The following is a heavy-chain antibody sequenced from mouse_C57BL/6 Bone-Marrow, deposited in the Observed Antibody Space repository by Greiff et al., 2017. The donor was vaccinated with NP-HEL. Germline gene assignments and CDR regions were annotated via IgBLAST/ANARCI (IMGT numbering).Heavy chain of an antibody. J-gene: IGHJ4*01. CDR1: EYEFPSHD. V-gene: IGHV5-2*01. Sequence: DVKLVESGGGLVQPGESLKLSCESNEYEFPSHDMSWVRKTPEKRLELVAAINSDGGSTYYPDTMERRFIISRDNTKKTLYLQMSSLRSEDTALYYCARLLRGDYAMDYWGQGTSVTVSS. CDR2: INSDGGST. CDR3: ARLLRGDYAMDY. D-gene: IGHD1-1*01.